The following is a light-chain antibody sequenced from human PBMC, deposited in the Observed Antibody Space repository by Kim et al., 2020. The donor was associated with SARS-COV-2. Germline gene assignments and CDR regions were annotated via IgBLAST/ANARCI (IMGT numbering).Light chain of an antibody. CDR1: QGISNY. Sequence: DIQMTQSPSSLSASVGDRVIITCRASQGISNYLAWYQQKPGKVPKLFIYDASTLQSGVPSRFSGSGSGTDFTLTISSLQPEDFATYYCKKYNGAPCTFGQGSKVDIK. V-gene: IGKV1-27*01. CDR2: DAS. J-gene: IGKJ1*01. CDR3: KKYNGAPCT.